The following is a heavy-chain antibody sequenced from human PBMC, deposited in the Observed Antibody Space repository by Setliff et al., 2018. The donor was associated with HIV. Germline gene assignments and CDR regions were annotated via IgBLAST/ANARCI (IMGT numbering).Heavy chain of an antibody. CDR1: GYTFNNYG. V-gene: IGHV1-18*01. J-gene: IGHJ1*01. D-gene: IGHD2-21*02. CDR3: ARDQGVVTRACWH. Sequence: ASVKVSCKASGYTFNNYGISWVRQAPGQGLEWMGWINTHSGYTNYAQNVQGRVTITADESTNTAYMELRSLTSDDTAVYYCARDQGVVTRACWHWGQGTLVTVS. CDR2: INTHSGYT.